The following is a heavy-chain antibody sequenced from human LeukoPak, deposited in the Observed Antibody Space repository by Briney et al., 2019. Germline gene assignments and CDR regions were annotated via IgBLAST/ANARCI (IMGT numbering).Heavy chain of an antibody. CDR2: IKQDGSEK. V-gene: IGHV3-7*03. CDR3: ARKGSRRPSPEGV. Sequence: PGGSLRLSCAASGFTFTNYWMSWVRQAPGKGLEWVADIKQDGSEKYYVDSVKGRFTISGDNAKNSLSLQMDSLRAEDTAVYFCARKGSRRPSPEGVWGQGTLVTVSS. D-gene: IGHD1-14*01. CDR1: GFTFTNYW. J-gene: IGHJ4*02.